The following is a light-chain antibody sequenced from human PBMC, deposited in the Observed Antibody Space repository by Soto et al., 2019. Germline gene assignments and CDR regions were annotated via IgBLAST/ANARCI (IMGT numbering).Light chain of an antibody. CDR3: QQTHSFPRT. CDR1: QGISNW. V-gene: IGKV1D-12*01. Sequence: DIQMTQSPSSVSASVGDRVTITCRASQGISNWLAWYRQKPGKAPNLLIYGASSLQSGVPSRFSGSGSGTVFTLTIISLQPEDCATDYCQQTHSFPRTFGGGTKVEIK. CDR2: GAS. J-gene: IGKJ4*01.